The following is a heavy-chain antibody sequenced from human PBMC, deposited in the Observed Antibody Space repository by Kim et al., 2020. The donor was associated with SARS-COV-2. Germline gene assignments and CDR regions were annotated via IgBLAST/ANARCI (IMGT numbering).Heavy chain of an antibody. D-gene: IGHD2-2*01. CDR1: GGSISSYY. CDR3: ARRGVGYCSSTSCHNAFD. J-gene: IGHJ3*02. CDR2: IYYSGST. Sequence: SETLSLTCTVSGGSISSYYWSWIRQPPGKGLEWIGYIYYSGSTNYNPSLKSRVTISVDTSKNQFSLKLSSVPAADTALYYCARRGVGYCSSTSCHNAFD. V-gene: IGHV4-59*08.